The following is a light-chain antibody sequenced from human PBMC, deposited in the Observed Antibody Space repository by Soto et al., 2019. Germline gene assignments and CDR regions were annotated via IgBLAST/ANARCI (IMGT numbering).Light chain of an antibody. CDR3: QQYGGSLPYT. J-gene: IGKJ2*01. CDR2: GAS. CDR1: QSVTSSY. V-gene: IGKV3-20*01. Sequence: EIVLTQSPDTLSLSPGERATLSCRASQSVTSSYLAWYQQKPGQAPRLLISGASSRAAGIPDRFSGSGSGTDFTLTISRLEPEDFAVYYCQQYGGSLPYTFGQGTKLEIK.